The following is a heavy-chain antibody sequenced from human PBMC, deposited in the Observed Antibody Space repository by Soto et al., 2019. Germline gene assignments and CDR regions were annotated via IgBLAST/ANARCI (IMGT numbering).Heavy chain of an antibody. D-gene: IGHD6-6*01. CDR3: ARKIEYSSPSQHYYYCMDV. J-gene: IGHJ6*02. V-gene: IGHV6-1*01. Sequence: SETLSLTCVISGDSVSSNSAAWNWIRQSPSRGLEWLGRTYYRSKWYNDYAVSVKSRITINPDTSKNQFSLQLNSVTPEDTAVYYCARKIEYSSPSQHYYYCMDVWGQAITGTVSS. CDR2: TYYRSKWYN. CDR1: GDSVSSNSAA.